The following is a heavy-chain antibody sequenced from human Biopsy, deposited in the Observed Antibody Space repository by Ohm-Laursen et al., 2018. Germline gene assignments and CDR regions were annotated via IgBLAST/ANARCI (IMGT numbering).Heavy chain of an antibody. Sequence: SDTLSLTCTVSGGSISSYYWNWIRQPAGKGLEWIGRIYTSGSTNFNPSLKSRATMSIDTSKNQFSLRLSSVTAADTAVYYCARAAFGPFDSWGQGALVTVSS. J-gene: IGHJ4*02. CDR3: ARAAFGPFDS. CDR1: GGSISSYY. CDR2: IYTSGST. D-gene: IGHD3-16*01. V-gene: IGHV4-4*07.